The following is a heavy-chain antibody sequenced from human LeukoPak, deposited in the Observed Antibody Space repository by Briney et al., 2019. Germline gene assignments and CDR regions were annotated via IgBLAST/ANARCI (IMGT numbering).Heavy chain of an antibody. V-gene: IGHV4-39*07. CDR2: IYYSGST. CDR3: AREVEGYYGSGSYFDY. J-gene: IGHJ4*02. Sequence: SETLSLTCTVSGGSISSSSYYWGWIRQPPGKGLEWIGSIYYSGSTNYNPSLKSRVTISVDTSKNQFSLKLSSVTAADTAVYYCAREVEGYYGSGSYFDYWGQGTLVTVSS. CDR1: GGSISSSSYY. D-gene: IGHD3-10*01.